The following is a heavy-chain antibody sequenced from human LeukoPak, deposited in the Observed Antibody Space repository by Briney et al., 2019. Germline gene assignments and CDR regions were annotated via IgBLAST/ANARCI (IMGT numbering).Heavy chain of an antibody. CDR3: ARDPPGGYQFDH. D-gene: IGHD3-16*02. CDR2: ISYDGSNK. J-gene: IGHJ4*02. CDR1: GFTFSSYA. Sequence: GGSLRLSCAASGFTFSSYAMHWVRQAPGKGLEWVAVISYDGSNKYYADSVKGRFTISRDNSKNTLYLQMNSLRAEDTAVYYCARDPPGGYQFDHWGQGTLVTVSS. V-gene: IGHV3-30-3*01.